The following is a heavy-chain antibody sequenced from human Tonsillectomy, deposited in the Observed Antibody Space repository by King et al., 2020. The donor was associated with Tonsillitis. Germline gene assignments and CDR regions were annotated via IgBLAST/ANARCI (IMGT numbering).Heavy chain of an antibody. D-gene: IGHD1-1*01. CDR3: ARGKLEHDAFDI. J-gene: IGHJ3*02. CDR2: IYHSGST. V-gene: IGHV4-30-2*01. CDR1: GGSISSGGYS. Sequence: LPLQESGSGLVKPSQTLSLTCAVSGGSISSGGYSWSWIRQPPGKGLEWIGYIYHSGSTYYNPSLKSRVTISVDRSKNQVSLKLSSVTAADTAVYSCARGKLEHDAFDIWGQGTMVTVSS.